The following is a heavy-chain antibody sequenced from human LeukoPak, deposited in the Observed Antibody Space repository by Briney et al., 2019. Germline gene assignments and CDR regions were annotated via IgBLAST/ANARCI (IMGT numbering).Heavy chain of an antibody. V-gene: IGHV3-7*01. Sequence: GGSLRLSCAASGFTFSSYSMNWVRQAPGKGLEWVASIKRDGSEKYYVDSVKGRFTISRDNAKNSLYLQMNSLRAEDTAVYYCARDAGYGYDRFDYWGQGTQVTVSS. D-gene: IGHD5-18*01. CDR3: ARDAGYGYDRFDY. CDR1: GFTFSSYS. J-gene: IGHJ4*02. CDR2: IKRDGSEK.